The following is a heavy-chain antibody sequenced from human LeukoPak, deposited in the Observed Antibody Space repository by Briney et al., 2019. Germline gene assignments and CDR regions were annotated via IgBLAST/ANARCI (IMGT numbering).Heavy chain of an antibody. V-gene: IGHV1-24*01. CDR3: ATDKPSDFWSGYFDY. CDR2: FDPEDGET. D-gene: IGHD3-3*01. CDR1: GGTFSSYA. Sequence: SVKVSCKASGGTFSSYAISWVRQAPGQGLEWRGGFDPEDGETIYAQKFQGRVTMTEDTSTDTAYMELSSLRSEDTAVYYCATDKPSDFWSGYFDYWGQGTLVTVSS. J-gene: IGHJ4*02.